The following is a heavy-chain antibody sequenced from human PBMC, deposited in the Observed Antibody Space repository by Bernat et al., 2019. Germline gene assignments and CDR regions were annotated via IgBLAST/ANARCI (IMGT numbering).Heavy chain of an antibody. CDR2: IYHSGST. CDR3: ARGEGSGSYYNYYYYYMDV. Sequence: QVQLQESDPGLVKPSGTLSLTCAVSGGSISSSNWWSWVRQPPGKGLEWIGEIYHSGSTNYNPSLKSRVTISVDKSKNQFSLKLSSVTAADTAVYYCARGEGSGSYYNYYYYYMDVWGKGTTVTVSS. D-gene: IGHD3-10*01. J-gene: IGHJ6*03. V-gene: IGHV4-4*02. CDR1: GGSISSSNW.